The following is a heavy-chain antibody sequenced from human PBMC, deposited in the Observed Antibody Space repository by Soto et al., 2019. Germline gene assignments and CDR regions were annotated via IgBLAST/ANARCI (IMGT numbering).Heavy chain of an antibody. V-gene: IGHV3-9*01. CDR3: ATLGGGVDY. J-gene: IGHJ4*02. Sequence: EVQLVESGGGLVQPGRSLRLSCAASGFTFDDYAMHWVRQAPGKGLEWVSGISWNSGSIGYADSVKGRFTISRDHAKNSLYLQMNSLRAEDTALYYCATLGGGVDYWGQGTLVTVSS. D-gene: IGHD3-16*01. CDR1: GFTFDDYA. CDR2: ISWNSGSI.